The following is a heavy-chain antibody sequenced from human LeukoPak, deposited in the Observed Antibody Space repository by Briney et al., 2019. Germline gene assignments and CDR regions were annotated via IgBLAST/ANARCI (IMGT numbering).Heavy chain of an antibody. D-gene: IGHD3-10*02. V-gene: IGHV3-30*02. CDR3: ARDGRNYVRGAFDI. CDR1: GFTFSSYG. J-gene: IGHJ3*02. Sequence: GGSLRLSCAASGFTFSSYGMHWVRQAPGKGLEWVAFIRYDGSNKYYADSVKGRFTISRDNAKNSLYLQMNSLRAEDTAVYYCARDGRNYVRGAFDIWGQGTMVTVSS. CDR2: IRYDGSNK.